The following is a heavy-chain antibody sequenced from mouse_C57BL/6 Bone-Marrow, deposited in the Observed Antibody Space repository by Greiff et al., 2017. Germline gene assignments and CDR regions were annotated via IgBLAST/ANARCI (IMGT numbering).Heavy chain of an antibody. CDR1: GYTFTNYW. CDR2: MHPNGGSP. J-gene: IGHJ4*01. D-gene: IGHD2-4*01. V-gene: IGHV1-64*01. CDR3: ARAYDYDDYTMDY. Sequence: QVQLQQPGAELVKPGASVKLSCKASGYTFTNYWMHWVKQRPGQGLEWIGMMHPNGGSPDYNEKFKSEATLSVDTSSRTADIELSSLSSEDSAVYYCARAYDYDDYTMDYWGQGTSVTVSS.